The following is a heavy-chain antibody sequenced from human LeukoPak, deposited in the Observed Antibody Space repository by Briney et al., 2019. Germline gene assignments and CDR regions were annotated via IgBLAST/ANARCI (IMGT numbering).Heavy chain of an antibody. CDR2: ISGSGGST. V-gene: IGHV3-23*01. CDR1: GFTFSSYA. D-gene: IGHD1-7*01. J-gene: IGHJ6*02. Sequence: PGGSLRLSCAASGFTFSSYAMSWVRQAPGKGREWGSVISGSGGSTYYADSVKGRFTISRDNSKNPLYLQMNNLRAEDTAVYYCAKDPHYIPGTEFYYCYYGMDVWGQGTTVTVSS. CDR3: AKDPHYIPGTEFYYCYYGMDV.